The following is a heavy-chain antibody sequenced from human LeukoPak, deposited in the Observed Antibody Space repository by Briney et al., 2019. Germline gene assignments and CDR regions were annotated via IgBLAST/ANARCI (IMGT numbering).Heavy chain of an antibody. Sequence: GSLLRSCSAAGVFIISYAMSCVRQAPEEKLEGVSAVTACDGNTYYSDSVKGRCTISRGDSKNTLYLQVNSLRAEDTAVYYCAKGDYYGSGSTFKNGMDVWGQGTTVTVFS. CDR1: GVFIISYA. J-gene: IGHJ6*02. V-gene: IGHV3-23*01. D-gene: IGHD3-10*01. CDR3: AKGDYYGSGSTFKNGMDV. CDR2: VTACDGNT.